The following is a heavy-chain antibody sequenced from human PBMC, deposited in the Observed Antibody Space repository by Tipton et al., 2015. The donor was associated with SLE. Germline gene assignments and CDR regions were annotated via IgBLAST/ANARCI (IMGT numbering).Heavy chain of an antibody. J-gene: IGHJ5*02. D-gene: IGHD4-11*01. CDR3: ARYPESNYHWFGP. Sequence: TLSLTCAVYGGSFSGYYWSWIRQPPGKGLEWLGYIYYSGSTYYNPSLKSRVTISVDTSKNQISLKLSSVTAADTAVYYCARYPESNYHWFGPWGQGALVTVSS. CDR2: IYYSGST. CDR1: GGSFSGYY. V-gene: IGHV4-34*01.